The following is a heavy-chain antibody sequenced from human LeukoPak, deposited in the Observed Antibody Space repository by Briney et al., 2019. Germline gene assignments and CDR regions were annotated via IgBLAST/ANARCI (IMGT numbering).Heavy chain of an antibody. CDR3: ARDFGWLSSFDY. J-gene: IGHJ4*02. Sequence: GGSLRLSCAASGFTFSSYVMHWVRQAPGEGLEWVAVISFDGSNKYYGDSLKGRFTISRDNSKSTLYLQMNSLRGEDMAIYYCARDFGWLSSFDYWGQGTLVTVSS. V-gene: IGHV3-30-3*01. CDR2: ISFDGSNK. CDR1: GFTFSSYV. D-gene: IGHD3-9*01.